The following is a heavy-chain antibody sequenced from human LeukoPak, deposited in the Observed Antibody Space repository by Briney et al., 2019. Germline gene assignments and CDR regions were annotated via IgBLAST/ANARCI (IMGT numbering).Heavy chain of an antibody. D-gene: IGHD3-3*01. Sequence: GGSLRLSCVTSAFSFSNHAMNSVRQAPGKGLEWVSDISGRGASTNYADSVKGRFTISRDNAKNSLYLQMNSLRAEDTAVYFCARDQARGDFWSAATPYFDYWGQGTLVTVSS. CDR3: ARDQARGDFWSAATPYFDY. CDR2: ISGRGAST. CDR1: AFSFSNHA. J-gene: IGHJ4*02. V-gene: IGHV3-23*01.